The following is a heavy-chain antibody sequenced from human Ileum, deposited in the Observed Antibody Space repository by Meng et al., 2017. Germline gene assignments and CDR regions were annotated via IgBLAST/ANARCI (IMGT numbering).Heavy chain of an antibody. J-gene: IGHJ3*01. D-gene: IGHD3/OR15-3a*01. V-gene: IGHV3-72*01. CDR2: SRNKAKSYST. Sequence: GESLKTSCAASGFTFSDHYIDWVRQAPGKGLEWVGRSRNKAKSYSTEYAASVKGRFTVSRDDSKNTVNLQMNSLKTEDTAVYYCTRDGRVAVPGGYDAFDFWGQGTMVTVSS. CDR1: GFTFSDHY. CDR3: TRDGRVAVPGGYDAFDF.